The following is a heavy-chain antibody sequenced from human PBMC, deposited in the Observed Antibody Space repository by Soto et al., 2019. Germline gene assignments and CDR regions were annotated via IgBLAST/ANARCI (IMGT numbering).Heavy chain of an antibody. CDR3: ARDYPYCSSTSCDIRPAFVY. V-gene: IGHV1-69*06. J-gene: IGHJ4*02. D-gene: IGHD2-2*02. CDR2: IIPIFGTA. Sequence: SVKVSCKASGGTFSSYAISWVRHAPVQGLELMGGIIPIFGTANYAQKFQGRVTITADKSTSTAYMELSSLRSEDTAVYYCARDYPYCSSTSCDIRPAFVYWGQGTLVSVSS. CDR1: GGTFSSYA.